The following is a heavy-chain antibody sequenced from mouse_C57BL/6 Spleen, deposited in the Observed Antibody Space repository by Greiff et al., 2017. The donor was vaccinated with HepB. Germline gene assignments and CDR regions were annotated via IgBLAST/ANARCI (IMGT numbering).Heavy chain of an antibody. CDR2: INPNNGGT. V-gene: IGHV1-26*01. J-gene: IGHJ3*01. CDR1: GYTFTDYY. CDR3: ARVYYDFFAY. D-gene: IGHD2-4*01. Sequence: EVKLQQSGPELVKPGASVKISCKASGYTFTDYYMNWVKQSHGKSLEWIGDINPNNGGTSYNQKFKGKATLTVDKSSSTAYMELRSLTSEDSAVYYCARVYYDFFAYWGQGTLVTVSA.